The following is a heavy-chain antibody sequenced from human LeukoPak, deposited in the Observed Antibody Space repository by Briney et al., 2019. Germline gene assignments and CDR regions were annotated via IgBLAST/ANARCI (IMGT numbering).Heavy chain of an antibody. J-gene: IGHJ4*02. V-gene: IGHV1-69*13. Sequence: GASVKVSCKASGGTFSSYAISWVRQAPGQGLEWMGGIIPTFGTANYAQKFQGRVTITADESTSTAYIELSSLRSEDTAVYYCARVGGTVIQAPGFDYWGQGTLVTVSS. D-gene: IGHD4-17*01. CDR2: IIPTFGTA. CDR3: ARVGGTVIQAPGFDY. CDR1: GGTFSSYA.